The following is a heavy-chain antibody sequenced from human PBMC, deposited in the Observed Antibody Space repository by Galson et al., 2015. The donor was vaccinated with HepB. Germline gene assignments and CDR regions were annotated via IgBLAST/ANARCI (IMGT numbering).Heavy chain of an antibody. J-gene: IGHJ4*02. CDR1: GYTFTSYG. CDR3: ARDLAYCSSTSCPYYFDY. Sequence: SVKVSCRASGYTFTSYGISWVRQAPGQGLEWMGWISAYNGNTNYAQKLQGRVTMTTDTSTSTAYMELRSLRSDDTAVYYCARDLAYCSSTSCPYYFDYWGQGTLVTVSS. CDR2: ISAYNGNT. V-gene: IGHV1-18*01. D-gene: IGHD2-2*01.